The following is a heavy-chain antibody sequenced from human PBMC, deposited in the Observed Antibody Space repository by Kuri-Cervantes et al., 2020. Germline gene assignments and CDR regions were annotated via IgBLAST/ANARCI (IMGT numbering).Heavy chain of an antibody. Sequence: GESLKISCAVSGFTVSSNYMSWVRQAPGKGLEWVSSISSSSSYIYYADSVKGRFTISRDNAKNSLYLQMNSLRAEDTAVYYCARAARRPYSYYFDYWGQGTLVTVSS. CDR3: ARAARRPYSYYFDY. CDR1: GFTVSSNY. J-gene: IGHJ4*02. D-gene: IGHD2-15*01. CDR2: ISSSSSYI. V-gene: IGHV3-21*01.